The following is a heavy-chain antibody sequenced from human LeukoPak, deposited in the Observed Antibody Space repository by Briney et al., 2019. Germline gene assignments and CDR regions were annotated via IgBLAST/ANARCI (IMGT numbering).Heavy chain of an antibody. CDR3: TTKVIRGNSGDDYDD. CDR2: ISSDGNDK. Sequence: PGRSLRLSCAASGVTFSSYGMHWVRQAPGKGLEWVALISSDGNDKLYGDSVKGRFTISRDDSKSTLYLQMNSLRAEDTAVYYCTTKVIRGNSGDDYDDWGQGTLVTVSS. CDR1: GVTFSSYG. V-gene: IGHV3-30*03. D-gene: IGHD5-12*01. J-gene: IGHJ4*02.